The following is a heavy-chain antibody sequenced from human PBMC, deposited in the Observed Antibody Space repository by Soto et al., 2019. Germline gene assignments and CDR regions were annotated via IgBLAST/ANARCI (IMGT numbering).Heavy chain of an antibody. CDR1: GFTFSSYS. J-gene: IGHJ3*02. Sequence: GALRLSCAASGFTFSSYSMNWVRQAPGKGLEWVSYISSSSSTIYYADSVKGRFTISRDNAKNSLYLQMNSLRDEDTAVYYCARVVHTLYRAFDIWGQTTMVTVS. V-gene: IGHV3-48*02. CDR3: ARVVHTLYRAFDI. D-gene: IGHD3-16*02. CDR2: ISSSSSTI.